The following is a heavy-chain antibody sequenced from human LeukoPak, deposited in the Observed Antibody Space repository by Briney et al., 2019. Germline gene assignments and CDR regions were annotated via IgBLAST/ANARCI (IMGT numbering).Heavy chain of an antibody. CDR3: ARGDRAFDI. CDR1: GFTVISNY. Sequence: GGSLRLSCAASGFTVISNYMSWVRQAPGKGLEWVSVIYSGGSTYSADSVKGRFTIPRHNSKKTLYLQMNGLRAEDTAVYYCARGDRAFDIWGQRTMVTVSS. D-gene: IGHD3-16*01. V-gene: IGHV3-53*04. J-gene: IGHJ3*02. CDR2: IYSGGST.